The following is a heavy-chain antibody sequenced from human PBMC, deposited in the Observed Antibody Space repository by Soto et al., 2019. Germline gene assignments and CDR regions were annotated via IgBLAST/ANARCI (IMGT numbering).Heavy chain of an antibody. Sequence: GGSLRLSCAASGCTFSSYAMHWVRQAPGKGLEWVAVISYDGSNKYYADSVKGRFTISRDNSKNTLYLQMNSLRAEDTAVYYCARVSLDDFWSGYYTADYWGQGTLVPVSS. CDR2: ISYDGSNK. CDR3: ARVSLDDFWSGYYTADY. D-gene: IGHD3-3*01. J-gene: IGHJ4*02. V-gene: IGHV3-30-3*01. CDR1: GCTFSSYA.